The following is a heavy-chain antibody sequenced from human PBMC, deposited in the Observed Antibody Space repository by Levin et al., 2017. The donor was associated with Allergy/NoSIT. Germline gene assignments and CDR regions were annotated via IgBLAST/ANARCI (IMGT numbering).Heavy chain of an antibody. V-gene: IGHV1-2*02. CDR1: GYTFTAYC. D-gene: IGHD3-10*01. CDR2: IHPNSGNT. CDR3: ARDWRTNYGSGNVYLDAFDF. J-gene: IGHJ3*01. Sequence: ASVKVSCKASGYTFTAYCIHWVRQAPGQGLEWMGWIHPNSGNTKYAQNFQGRVTMTRDTSISTADMELSRLTSDDTAVYYCARDWRTNYGSGNVYLDAFDFWGQGTVLTVSS.